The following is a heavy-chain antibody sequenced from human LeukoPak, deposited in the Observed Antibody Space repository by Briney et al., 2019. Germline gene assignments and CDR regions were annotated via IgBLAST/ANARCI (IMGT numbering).Heavy chain of an antibody. Sequence: GRSLRLSCAASGFTFSSYAMHWVRQAPGKGLEWVAAISHDGSNKYHADSVKGRFTISRDNSKNTVYLQMNSLRAEDTAVYFCAGSPKYSSSWFEYFQHWCQGTLVTVSS. V-gene: IGHV3-30*01. CDR1: GFTFSSYA. CDR2: ISHDGSNK. J-gene: IGHJ1*01. D-gene: IGHD6-13*01. CDR3: AGSPKYSSSWFEYFQH.